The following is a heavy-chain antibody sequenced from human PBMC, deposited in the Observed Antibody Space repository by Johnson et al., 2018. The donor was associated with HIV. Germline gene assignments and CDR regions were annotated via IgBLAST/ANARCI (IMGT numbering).Heavy chain of an antibody. V-gene: IGHV3-23*04. CDR3: ERGGAYCGGDCNAFDI. CDR1: GFTFSSYA. CDR2: ISGSGGST. D-gene: IGHD2-21*02. Sequence: VQLVESGGGLVQPGGSLRLSCAASGFTFSSYAMSWVRQAPGKGLEWVSAISGSGGSTYYADSVKGRFTISRDNSKNTLYLQMNSLRVEDTAVYYCERGGAYCGGDCNAFDIWGQGTMVTVSS. J-gene: IGHJ3*02.